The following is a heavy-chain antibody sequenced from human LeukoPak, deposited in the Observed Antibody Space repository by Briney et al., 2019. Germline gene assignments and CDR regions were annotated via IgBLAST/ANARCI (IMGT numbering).Heavy chain of an antibody. D-gene: IGHD6-19*01. CDR3: ARDPGSIAVAGFIDY. CDR2: ISSSSYI. J-gene: IGHJ4*02. CDR1: GFTFSSYS. Sequence: GGSLRLSCAASGFTFSSYSMNWVRQAPGEGLEWVSSISSSSYIYYADSVKGRFTISRDNAKNSLYLQMNSLRAEDTAVYYCARDPGSIAVAGFIDYWGQGTLVTVSS. V-gene: IGHV3-21*01.